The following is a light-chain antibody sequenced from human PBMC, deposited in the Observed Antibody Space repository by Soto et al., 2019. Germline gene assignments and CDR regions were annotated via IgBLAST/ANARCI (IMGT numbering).Light chain of an antibody. J-gene: IGKJ4*01. CDR1: QDIGVY. V-gene: IGKV1-27*01. CDR3: QKYNSAPLT. CDR2: AAS. Sequence: DIQMTQSPSSLSASLGDRVTITCRASQDIGVYLAWFQQKPGKVPKLLIYAASTLQSGVPSRFSGSGSGTDFTLTISSLQPEDFATYYYQKYNSAPLTFGGGTKVEIK.